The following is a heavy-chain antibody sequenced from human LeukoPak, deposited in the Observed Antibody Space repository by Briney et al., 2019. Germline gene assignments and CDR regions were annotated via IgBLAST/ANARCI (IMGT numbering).Heavy chain of an antibody. J-gene: IGHJ4*02. CDR3: ARGALGIASL. Sequence: PSETLSLTCTVSGGSISSYCWSWIRQPPGKGLEWIGYIYHSGSTYYNPSLKSRVTISVDRSKNQFSLKLSSVTAADTAVYYCARGALGIASLWGQGTLVTVSS. CDR2: IYHSGST. V-gene: IGHV4-59*12. D-gene: IGHD1-14*01. CDR1: GGSISSYC.